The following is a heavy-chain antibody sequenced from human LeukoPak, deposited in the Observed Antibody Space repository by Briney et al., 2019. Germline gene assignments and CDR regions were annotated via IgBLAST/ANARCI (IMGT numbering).Heavy chain of an antibody. Sequence: SETLSLTCTVSGDSISNYYWSWIRQPAGKGLEWIGRIYSSGGTDYNPSLKSRVTMSVDTSKNQFSLKLSSVTAADTAVYYCARGVAAASERALDVWGQGTMVTVSS. V-gene: IGHV4-4*07. CDR3: ARGVAAASERALDV. J-gene: IGHJ3*01. CDR2: IYSSGGT. D-gene: IGHD6-13*01. CDR1: GDSISNYY.